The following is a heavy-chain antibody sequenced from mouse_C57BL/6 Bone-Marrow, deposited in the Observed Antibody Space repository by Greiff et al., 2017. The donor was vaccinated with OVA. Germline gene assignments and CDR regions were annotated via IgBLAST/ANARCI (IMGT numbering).Heavy chain of an antibody. CDR1: GYTFTSYW. D-gene: IGHD1-1*01. CDR2: IDPNSGGT. CDR3: AREKGIRRYYFDD. J-gene: IGHJ2*01. Sequence: VQLQQPGAELVKPGASVKLSCKASGYTFTSYWMHWVKQRPGRGLEWIGRIDPNSGGTKYNEKFKSKATLTVDKPSSTAYMQLSSLTSEDSAVYYGAREKGIRRYYFDDWGQGTTLTVSS. V-gene: IGHV1-72*01.